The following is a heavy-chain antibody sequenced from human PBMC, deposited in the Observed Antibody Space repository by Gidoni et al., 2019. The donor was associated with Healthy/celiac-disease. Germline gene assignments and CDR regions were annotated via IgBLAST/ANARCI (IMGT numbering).Heavy chain of an antibody. V-gene: IGHV3-48*01. J-gene: IGHJ4*02. CDR1: GFTFSSYS. Sequence: EVQLVASGGGLVQPGGSLSLSCAASGFTFSSYSMNWVRQAPGKGLEWVSYISSSSSTIYYADSVKGRFTISRDNAKNSLYLQMNSLRAEDTAVYYCARDQAQWLAPFDYWGQGTLVTVSS. D-gene: IGHD6-19*01. CDR3: ARDQAQWLAPFDY. CDR2: ISSSSSTI.